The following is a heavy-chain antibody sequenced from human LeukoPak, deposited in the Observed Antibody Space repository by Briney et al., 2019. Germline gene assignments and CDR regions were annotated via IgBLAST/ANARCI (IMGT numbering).Heavy chain of an antibody. D-gene: IGHD1-26*01. CDR3: ARDLAMYSPDLDY. CDR2: INPKTGVT. Sequence: GASVKVSCKASGYTFTDYYLHWVRRAPGHGLEWMGWINPKTGVTKYAQNFQGRVTMTRDTSISTAYMEVSRLRSDDTAVFYCARDLAMYSPDLDYWGQGTLVTVSS. J-gene: IGHJ4*02. V-gene: IGHV1-2*02. CDR1: GYTFTDYY.